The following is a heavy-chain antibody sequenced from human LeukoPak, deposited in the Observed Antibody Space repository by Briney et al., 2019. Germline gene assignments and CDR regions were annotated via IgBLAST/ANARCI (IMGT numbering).Heavy chain of an antibody. CDR3: AKHMTGTKSSDY. CDR1: GFTFSNYG. V-gene: IGHV3-23*01. Sequence: GGSLRLSCAASGFTFSNYGMSWVSQASGKGLEWVSAITDSGGGTYYADSVKGRFTISRDNSENTLYLQMNSLRAEDTAVYYCAKHMTGTKSSDYWGQGALATVSS. CDR2: ITDSGGGT. D-gene: IGHD1-7*01. J-gene: IGHJ4*02.